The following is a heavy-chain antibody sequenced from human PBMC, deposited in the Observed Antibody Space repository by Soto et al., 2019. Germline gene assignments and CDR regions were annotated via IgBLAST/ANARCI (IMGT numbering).Heavy chain of an antibody. CDR2: INPNSGGT. Sequence: ASVKVSCKISGHTLTELSIHWVRQAPGQGLEWMGWINPNSGGTHYAQNFQGRVTMTRDTSITTAYMELIGLRSDDTAVFYCARANSGDDDEFDFWGQGTLVTVSS. V-gene: IGHV1-2*02. CDR1: GHTLTELS. CDR3: ARANSGDDDEFDF. D-gene: IGHD5-12*01. J-gene: IGHJ4*02.